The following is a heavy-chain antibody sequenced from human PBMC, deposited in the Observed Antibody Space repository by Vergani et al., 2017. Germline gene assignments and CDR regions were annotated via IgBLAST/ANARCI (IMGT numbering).Heavy chain of an antibody. CDR2: IKQDGSEK. V-gene: IGHV3-7*03. CDR1: GFTFSSYW. CDR3: ARVGGGSYWYFDL. J-gene: IGHJ2*01. D-gene: IGHD1-26*01. Sequence: EVQLVESGGGLVQPGGSLRLSCAASGFTFSSYWMTWVRQAPGKGLEWVANIKQDGSEKYYVDSVKGRFTISRDNAKSSLYLQMDSLRGDDAAVYYCARVGGGSYWYFDLWGRGTLVTVSS.